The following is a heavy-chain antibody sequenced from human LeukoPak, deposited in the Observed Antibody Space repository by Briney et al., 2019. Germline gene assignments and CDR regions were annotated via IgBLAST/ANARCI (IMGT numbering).Heavy chain of an antibody. V-gene: IGHV3-23*01. Sequence: GGSLRLSCAASGFSFSSYWMHWVRQAPGKGLEWVSAISGSGDSTFYADSVKGRFTISRDNSKNTLYLQMNSLRAEDTAVYYCAEGGLAAAYDYWGQGTLVTVSS. D-gene: IGHD6-13*01. J-gene: IGHJ4*02. CDR3: AEGGLAAAYDY. CDR2: ISGSGDST. CDR1: GFSFSSYW.